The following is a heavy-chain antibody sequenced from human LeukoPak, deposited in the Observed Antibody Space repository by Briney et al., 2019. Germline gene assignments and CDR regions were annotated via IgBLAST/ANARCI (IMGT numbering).Heavy chain of an antibody. CDR1: DGSITSTNW. J-gene: IGHJ4*02. Sequence: SETLSLTCGVSDGSITSTNWWSWVRQTPGQGLEWTGEISLNGVTNYNPSLNSRVTMLLDTSRNHLSLNLTPVTAADTAVYYCSRENGAFSPFGYWGQGTLVTVPS. CDR2: ISLNGVT. CDR3: SRENGAFSPFGY. D-gene: IGHD2-8*01. V-gene: IGHV4-4*02.